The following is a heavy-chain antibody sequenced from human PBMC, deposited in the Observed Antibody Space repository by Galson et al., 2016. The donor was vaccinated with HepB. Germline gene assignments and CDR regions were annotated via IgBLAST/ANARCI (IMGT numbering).Heavy chain of an antibody. Sequence: SVKVSCTASGYTFTSFDINWVRQVPGQGLEWMAWMNPRDGDTGSIQSFQGRITFTRDTSISTDYMEMSSLTSDDSAIYFWTRDRGSGFGVVPDYWGQGTLVSVSS. CDR1: GYTFTSFD. CDR3: TRDRGSGFGVVPDY. D-gene: IGHD3-3*01. CDR2: MNPRDGDT. V-gene: IGHV1-8*01. J-gene: IGHJ4*02.